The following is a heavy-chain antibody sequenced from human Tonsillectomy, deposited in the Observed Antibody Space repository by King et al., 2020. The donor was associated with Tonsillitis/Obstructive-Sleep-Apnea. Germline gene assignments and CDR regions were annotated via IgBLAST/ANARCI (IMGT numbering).Heavy chain of an antibody. CDR3: ARRRPYGDYEYYFDY. J-gene: IGHJ4*02. V-gene: IGHV4-39*01. Sequence: QLQESGPGLVKPSETLSLTCTVSGGSISSSSYYCGWIRQPPGKGREWIGSIYYSGSTYYNPSLKSRVPISVDTAKNQVSLKLSSVTAADTAVYYCARRRPYGDYEYYFDYWGQGTLVTVSS. CDR1: GGSISSSSYY. CDR2: IYYSGST. D-gene: IGHD4-17*01.